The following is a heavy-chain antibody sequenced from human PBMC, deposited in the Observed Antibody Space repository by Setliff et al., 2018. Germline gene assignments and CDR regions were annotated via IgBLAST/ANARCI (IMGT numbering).Heavy chain of an antibody. Sequence: ASVKVSCKASGYTFTSHYMHWVRQAPGLGLEWMGTINPGSGRTSYAQKFQGRVTMTRDTSTSTVYMDMSSLRSEYTAVYYCARDVFPYHYEGAFDIWGQGTMVTVSS. CDR2: INPGSGRT. J-gene: IGHJ3*02. V-gene: IGHV1-46*01. D-gene: IGHD3-22*01. CDR1: GYTFTSHY. CDR3: ARDVFPYHYEGAFDI.